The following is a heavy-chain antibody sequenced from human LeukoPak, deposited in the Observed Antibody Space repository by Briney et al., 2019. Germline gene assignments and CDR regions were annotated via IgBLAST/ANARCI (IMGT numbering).Heavy chain of an antibody. CDR2: IRSDTGT. D-gene: IGHD5-12*01. V-gene: IGHV3-23*01. CDR3: ATSGYSGYDRPS. CDR1: GFTFGSHA. Sequence: GGSLRLSCVASGFTFGSHAMAWVRHTPEKGLEWVSVIRSDTGTDYADSVKGRFTVSRDNSKNTLYLQMNSLRAEDTALYYWATSGYSGYDRPSWGQGTLV. J-gene: IGHJ5*02.